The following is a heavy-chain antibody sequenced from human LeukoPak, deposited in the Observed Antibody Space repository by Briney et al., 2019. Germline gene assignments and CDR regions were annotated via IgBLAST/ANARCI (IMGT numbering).Heavy chain of an antibody. CDR3: AKGSKGSQFRSITMVRGVIIGGGLSFDY. Sequence: GGSLRLSCAASGFTFSSYGMHWVRQAPGKGLEWVSAISGSGGSTYYADSVKGRFTISRDNSKNTLYLQMNSLRAEDTAVYYCAKGSKGSQFRSITMVRGVIIGGGLSFDYWGQGTLVTVSS. CDR2: ISGSGGST. J-gene: IGHJ4*02. D-gene: IGHD3-10*01. V-gene: IGHV3-23*01. CDR1: GFTFSSYG.